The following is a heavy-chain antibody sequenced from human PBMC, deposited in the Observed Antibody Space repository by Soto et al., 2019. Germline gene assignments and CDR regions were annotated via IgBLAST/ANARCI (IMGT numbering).Heavy chain of an antibody. D-gene: IGHD5-18*01. CDR2: IYTSGST. Sequence: SETLSLTCTVSGGSISSYYWSWIRQPAGKGLEWIGRIYTSGSTNYNPSLKSRVTMSVDTSKNQFSLKLSSVTAADTAVYYCARDGLWLRYYYYGMDVWGQGTTVTVS. CDR3: ARDGLWLRYYYYGMDV. CDR1: GGSISSYY. J-gene: IGHJ6*02. V-gene: IGHV4-4*07.